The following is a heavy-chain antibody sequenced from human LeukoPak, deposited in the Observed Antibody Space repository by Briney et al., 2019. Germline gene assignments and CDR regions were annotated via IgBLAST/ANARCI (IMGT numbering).Heavy chain of an antibody. CDR2: IKQDGSEK. J-gene: IGHJ4*02. V-gene: IGHV3-7*01. D-gene: IGHD6-13*01. CDR3: AKDLDSSSFDY. Sequence: GGSLRLSCAASGFTFSSYWMSWVRQAPGKGLEWVANIKQDGSEKYYVDSVKGRFTISRDNAKNSLYLQMNSLRAEDTAVYYCAKDLDSSSFDYWGQGTLVTVSS. CDR1: GFTFSSYW.